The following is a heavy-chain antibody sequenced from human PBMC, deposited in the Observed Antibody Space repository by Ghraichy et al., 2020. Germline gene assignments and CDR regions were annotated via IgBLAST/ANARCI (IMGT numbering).Heavy chain of an antibody. J-gene: IGHJ5*02. CDR1: GFSFSSSW. CDR2: IKQDGSAK. D-gene: IGHD2-15*01. V-gene: IGHV3-7*01. CDR3: ARAATIAGGTIGNDR. Sequence: GGSLRLSCAASGFSFSSSWMSWVRQAPGKGLEWVANIKQDGSAKYYVDSVKGRFTISRDNAKKSLYLEMNSLRAGDTAVYYCARAATIAGGTIGNDRWGQGTLVTVSS.